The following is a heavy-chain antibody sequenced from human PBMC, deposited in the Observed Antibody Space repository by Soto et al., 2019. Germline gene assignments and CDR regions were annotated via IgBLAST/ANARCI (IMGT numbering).Heavy chain of an antibody. CDR1: GNSFSGHA. D-gene: IGHD6-13*01. Sequence: SVKVSCKSSGNSFSGHAITWVRQAPGQGLEWMGGIIPVFDTPTYARRFQDRVTITADKSTNTSYMELRSLRSEDTAVYYCARGGALSTSWYWGDGLDSWGQGTQVTVSS. CDR2: IIPVFDTP. CDR3: ARGGALSTSWYWGDGLDS. V-gene: IGHV1-69*06. J-gene: IGHJ4*02.